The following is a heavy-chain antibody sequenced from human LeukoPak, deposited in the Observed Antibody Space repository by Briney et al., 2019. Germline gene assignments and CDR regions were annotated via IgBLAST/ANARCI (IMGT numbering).Heavy chain of an antibody. CDR1: GFTFSSYS. D-gene: IGHD3-10*01. CDR3: ARRSGSPLGNYYGMDV. Sequence: PGGSLRLSCAASGFTFSSYSMNWVRQAPGKGLEWVSSISSSSSYIYYADSVKGRFTISRDNAKNSLYLQMNSLRAEDTAVYYCARRSGSPLGNYYGMDVWGQGTTVTVSS. CDR2: ISSSSSYI. J-gene: IGHJ6*02. V-gene: IGHV3-21*01.